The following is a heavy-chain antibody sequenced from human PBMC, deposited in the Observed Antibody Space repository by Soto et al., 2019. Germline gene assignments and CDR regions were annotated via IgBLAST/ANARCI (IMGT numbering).Heavy chain of an antibody. CDR1: GFTFSSYG. J-gene: IGHJ6*02. CDR3: ARAGQAIVRVRGYEYYGMDV. V-gene: IGHV3-30*03. CDR2: ISYDGSNK. Sequence: QVQLVESGGGVVQPGRSLRLSCAASGFTFSSYGMHWVRQAPGKGLEWVAIISYDGSNKYYADSVKGRFTISRDTSKNTLFLQMNSMRAEDTAVYYCARAGQAIVRVRGYEYYGMDVWGQGTTVTVSS. D-gene: IGHD3-10*01.